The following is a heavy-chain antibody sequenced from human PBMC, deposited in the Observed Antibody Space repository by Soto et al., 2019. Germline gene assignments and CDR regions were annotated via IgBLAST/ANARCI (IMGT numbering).Heavy chain of an antibody. CDR3: AKPPWGIAARPWVAGYYYMDV. D-gene: IGHD6-6*01. Sequence: SETLSLTCTVSLGSILSSDYYNYYWGWIRQPPGKGLEWIGSIYHSGSTNYNPSLKSRVTISVDTSKNQFSLKLSSVTAADTAVYYCAKPPWGIAARPWVAGYYYMDVWGKGTTVTVSS. CDR1: LGSILSSDYYNYY. CDR2: IYHSGST. J-gene: IGHJ6*03. V-gene: IGHV4-39*07.